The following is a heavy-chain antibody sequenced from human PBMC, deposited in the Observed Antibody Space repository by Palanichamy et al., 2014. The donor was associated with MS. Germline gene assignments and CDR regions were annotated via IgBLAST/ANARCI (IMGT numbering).Heavy chain of an antibody. CDR3: AREYCSGGSCYGVDY. Sequence: QVQFVQSGDEVKKPGASVKVSRKASGYTFTTYGISWVRQAPGQGLEWMGWISGHNGDTKNAQKFQGRVTMTTDTSTTTAYMELRSLTSDDTAVYYCAREYCSGGSCYGVDYWGQGTLVIVSS. D-gene: IGHD2-15*01. CDR1: GYTFTTYG. CDR2: ISGHNGDT. J-gene: IGHJ4*02. V-gene: IGHV1-18*04.